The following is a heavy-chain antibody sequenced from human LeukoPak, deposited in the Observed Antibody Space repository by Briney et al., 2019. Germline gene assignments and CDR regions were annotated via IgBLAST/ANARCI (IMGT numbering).Heavy chain of an antibody. CDR3: ARRRRITYYYDSSGYYFCPYFDY. CDR1: GFTFSSYW. Sequence: PGGSLRLSCAASGFTFSSYWMSWIRQPPGKGLEWIGEINHSGSTNYNPSLKSRVTISVDTSKNQFSLKLSSVTAADTAVYYCARRRRITYYYDSSGYYFCPYFDYWGQGTLVTVSS. J-gene: IGHJ4*02. D-gene: IGHD3-22*01. V-gene: IGHV4-34*01. CDR2: INHSGST.